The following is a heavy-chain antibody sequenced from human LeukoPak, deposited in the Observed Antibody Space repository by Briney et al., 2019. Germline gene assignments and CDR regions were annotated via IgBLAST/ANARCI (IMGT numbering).Heavy chain of an antibody. J-gene: IGHJ4*02. CDR2: ISSSSSYI. V-gene: IGHV3-21*01. CDR3: AREPTLYSSSWYEEG. CDR1: GFTFGNAW. Sequence: PGGSLRLSCAASGFTFGNAWMNWVRQAPGKGLEWVSSISSSSSYIYYADSVKGRFTISRDNAKNSLYLQMNSLRAEDTAVYYCAREPTLYSSSWYEEGWGQGTLVTVSS. D-gene: IGHD6-13*01.